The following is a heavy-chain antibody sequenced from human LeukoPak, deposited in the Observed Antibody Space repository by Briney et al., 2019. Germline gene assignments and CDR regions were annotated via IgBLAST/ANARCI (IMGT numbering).Heavy chain of an antibody. D-gene: IGHD1-26*01. J-gene: IGHJ6*03. V-gene: IGHV3-30*02. CDR2: IRYDAINK. Sequence: GGSLRLSCAASGFLVSRNHMTWVRQAPGKGLEWVAFIRYDAINKYYADSVKGRFTISRDNSRNTLYLQMNSLRAEDTALYYCAKDGDTVSGTYYFDMDVWGKGTTVTISS. CDR1: GFLVSRNH. CDR3: AKDGDTVSGTYYFDMDV.